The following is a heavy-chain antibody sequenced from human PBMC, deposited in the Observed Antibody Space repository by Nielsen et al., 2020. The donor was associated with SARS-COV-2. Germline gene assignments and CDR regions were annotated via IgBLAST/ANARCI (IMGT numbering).Heavy chain of an antibody. CDR3: TRETASNWLDS. Sequence: SETLSLTCSVSGASISSSSWSWVRQSPGKGLEWIGYIFYNGNTNYSPSLKSRVTISIDSSKNQFSLHLTSVTAADTAVYFCTRETASNWLDSWGQGTLVTVSS. D-gene: IGHD1-1*01. J-gene: IGHJ5*01. V-gene: IGHV4-59*12. CDR1: GASISSSS. CDR2: IFYNGNT.